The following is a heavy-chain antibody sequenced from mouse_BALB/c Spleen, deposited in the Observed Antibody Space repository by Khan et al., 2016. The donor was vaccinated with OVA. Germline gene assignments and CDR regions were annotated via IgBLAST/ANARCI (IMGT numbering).Heavy chain of an antibody. CDR3: ARSTYRYAFVY. J-gene: IGHJ3*01. D-gene: IGHD2-12*01. V-gene: IGHV3-8*02. CDR1: GDSITTGY. Sequence: EVKLEESGPSLVKPSQTLSLTCSVTGDSITTGYWNWIRKFPGNKLEYMGYIIYTGYTYYNPSLKRRISITRHTSKNQDYLQLNSVTDEDTATYYCARSTYRYAFVYWGQGTLVTVSA. CDR2: IIYTGYT.